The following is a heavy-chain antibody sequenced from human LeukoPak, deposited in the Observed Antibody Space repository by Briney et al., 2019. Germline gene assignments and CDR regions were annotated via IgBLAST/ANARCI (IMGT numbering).Heavy chain of an antibody. CDR1: GFTFSSYG. D-gene: IGHD3-10*01. CDR2: IRYDGSNK. CDR3: ARGGSGSYYNDY. V-gene: IGHV3-30*02. Sequence: GGSLRLSCAASGFTFSSYGMHWVRQAPGKGLEWVAFIRYDGSNKYYADSVKGRFTISRDNSKNTLYLQMNSLRAEDTAVYYCARGGSGSYYNDYWGQGTLVTVSS. J-gene: IGHJ4*02.